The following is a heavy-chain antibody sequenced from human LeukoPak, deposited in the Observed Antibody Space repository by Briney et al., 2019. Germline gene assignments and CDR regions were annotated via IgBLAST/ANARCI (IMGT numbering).Heavy chain of an antibody. V-gene: IGHV3-53*01. D-gene: IGHD3-22*01. CDR3: ASQSYYDSSGYYLH. Sequence: GGSLRLSCAASGFTVSSNYMSWVRQAPGKGLERVSVSYSGGSTYYADSVKGRFTISRDNSKNTLYLQMNSLRAEDTGVYYCASQSYYDSSGYYLHWGQGTLVTVSS. J-gene: IGHJ4*02. CDR1: GFTVSSNY. CDR2: SYSGGST.